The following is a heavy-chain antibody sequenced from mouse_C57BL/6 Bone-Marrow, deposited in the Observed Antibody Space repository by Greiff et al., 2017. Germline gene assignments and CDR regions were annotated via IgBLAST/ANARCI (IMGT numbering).Heavy chain of an antibody. CDR2: IYPRSGNT. Sequence: VKLVESGAELARPGASVKLSCKASGYTFTSYGISWVKQRPGQGLEWIGEIYPRSGNTYYNEKFKGKATLTADKSSSTAYMELRSLTSEDSAVYFCARSQTAQATSWFAYWGQGTLVTVSA. V-gene: IGHV1-81*01. D-gene: IGHD3-2*02. J-gene: IGHJ3*01. CDR3: ARSQTAQATSWFAY. CDR1: GYTFTSYG.